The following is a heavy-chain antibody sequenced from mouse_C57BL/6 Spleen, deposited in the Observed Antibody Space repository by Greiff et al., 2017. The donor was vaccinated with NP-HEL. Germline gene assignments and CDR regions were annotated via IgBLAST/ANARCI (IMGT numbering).Heavy chain of an antibody. V-gene: IGHV5-4*01. CDR2: ISDGGSYT. CDR3: ARDLTTDYYAMDY. D-gene: IGHD1-1*01. CDR1: GFTFSSYA. J-gene: IGHJ4*01. Sequence: EVHLVESGGGLVKPGGSLKLSCAASGFTFSSYAMSWVRQTPEKRLEWVATISDGGSYTYYPDNVKGRFTISRDNANNNLYLQMSHLKSEDTAMYYCARDLTTDYYAMDYWGQGTSVTVSS.